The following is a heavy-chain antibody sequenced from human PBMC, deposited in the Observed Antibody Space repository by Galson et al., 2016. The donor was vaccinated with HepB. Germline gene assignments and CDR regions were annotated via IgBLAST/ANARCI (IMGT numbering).Heavy chain of an antibody. J-gene: IGHJ4*02. CDR2: TYGDGRT. Sequence: SLRLSCAAYGFPVSNDYMSWVRQAPGKGLKWVSVTYGDGRTYYSESVKGRFTTSRDTSKNTVFHQLNSLKTEDTAVYYCTTSSTLGYNYGPSAYWSRGTLVAVSS. CDR1: GFPVSNDY. D-gene: IGHD5-18*01. V-gene: IGHV3-53*01. CDR3: TTSSTLGYNYGPSAY.